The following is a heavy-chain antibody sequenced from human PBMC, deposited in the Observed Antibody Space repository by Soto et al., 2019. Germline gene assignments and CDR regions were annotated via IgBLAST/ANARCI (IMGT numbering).Heavy chain of an antibody. J-gene: IGHJ1*01. CDR1: GFTFNNHA. CDR3: AKGRGGSESRTPRVAS. V-gene: IGHV3-23*04. Sequence: EVQLVESGGGLVQPGGSLRLSCAASGFTFNNHAMTWVRQAPGKGLEWVSAIGCGGDTTSYADSVKGRFTVSRDGSKNALYLRMLGLRAEDTAVFYCAKGRGGSESRTPRVASWGQGTLVAVAS. D-gene: IGHD3-10*01. CDR2: IGCGGDTT.